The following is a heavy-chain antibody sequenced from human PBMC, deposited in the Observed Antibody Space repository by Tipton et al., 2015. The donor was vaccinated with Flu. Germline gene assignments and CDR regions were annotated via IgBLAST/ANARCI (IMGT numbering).Heavy chain of an antibody. V-gene: IGHV4-38-2*02. CDR3: STTTYYYGSGSHDY. J-gene: IGHJ4*02. CDR1: GYSISSRYY. CDR2: VHHGGTT. D-gene: IGHD3-10*01. Sequence: TLSLTCTVSGYSISSRYYWGWIRQPPGKGLEWIGCVHHGGTTYYNPSLKSRVAISLDTFKNQFSLKLTSGTAADTAVYYCSTTTYYYGSGSHDYWGQGTLVTVSS.